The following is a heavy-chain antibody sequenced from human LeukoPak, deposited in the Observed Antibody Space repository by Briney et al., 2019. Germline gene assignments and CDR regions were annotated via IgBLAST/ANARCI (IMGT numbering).Heavy chain of an antibody. CDR2: IDYSGST. CDR1: GGSISGFY. Sequence: SETLSLTCTVSGGSISGFYWTWIRQPPGKGLEWIGNIDYSGSTNYHPSLESRVTISVDTSKKLLSLKLSSVTAADTAVYYCARGYYNFDSWGQGTLVTVSS. CDR3: ARGYYNFDS. J-gene: IGHJ4*02. V-gene: IGHV4-59*01. D-gene: IGHD2-8*01.